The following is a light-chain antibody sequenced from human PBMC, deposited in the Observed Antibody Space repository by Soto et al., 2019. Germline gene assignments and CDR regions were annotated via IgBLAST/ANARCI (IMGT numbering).Light chain of an antibody. J-gene: IGKJ4*01. V-gene: IGKV3-11*01. CDR1: QSVGSY. CDR2: DAS. Sequence: EIVLTQSPATLSLSPGQRAALSCRASQSVGSYLAWYQQKPGQAPRLLIYDASHRATGIPARFSGSGSGTDFTLTISSLEPEDFAVYFCQQRGWWLTFGGGTKVDIK. CDR3: QQRGWWLT.